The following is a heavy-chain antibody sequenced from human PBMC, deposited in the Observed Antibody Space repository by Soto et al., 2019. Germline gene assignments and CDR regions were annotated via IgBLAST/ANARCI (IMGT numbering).Heavy chain of an antibody. D-gene: IGHD4-17*01. CDR2: INPSGGST. V-gene: IGHV1-46*03. J-gene: IGHJ4*02. Sequence: ASVKVSCKASGYTFTSYYMHWVRQAPGQGLEWMGIINPSGGSTTFAQKFQGRLTLTRDTSTSTVYMELSSLRSEDTAVYYCARPSTVTDLYFEYWGQGTRVTVSS. CDR3: ARPSTVTDLYFEY. CDR1: GYTFTSYY.